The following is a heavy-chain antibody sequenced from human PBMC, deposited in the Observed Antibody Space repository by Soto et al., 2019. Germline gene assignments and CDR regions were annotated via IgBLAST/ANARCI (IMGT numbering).Heavy chain of an antibody. J-gene: IGHJ5*02. D-gene: IGHD4-4*01. CDR1: GGSIRTSPFY. CDR3: AHIRDYSNYGWFDP. V-gene: IGHV4-39*01. CDR2: VYYSGTT. Sequence: PSETLSLTCSVSGGSIRTSPFYWAWIRQLPGKGLEWIGSVYYSGTTYRNPSLKSRATIFVDTSKNQFSLRLSSVTAADTATYYCAHIRDYSNYGWFDPWGQGSLVTVSS.